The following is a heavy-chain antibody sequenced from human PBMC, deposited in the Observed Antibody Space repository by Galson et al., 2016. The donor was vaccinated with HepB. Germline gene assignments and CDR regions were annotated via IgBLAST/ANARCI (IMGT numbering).Heavy chain of an antibody. V-gene: IGHV1-18*01. CDR2: ISPYNGNI. J-gene: IGHJ3*02. CDR1: GYTFTTYG. D-gene: IGHD1-26*01. CDR3: ARDRSGTYSSQAFDI. Sequence: SVKVSCKASGYTFTTYGINWVRQAPGQGLEWMGWISPYNGNIYYAQNLKGRVPMTTDTSTTTAHMELRSLRSDDTAVYYWARDRSGTYSSQAFDIWGQGTMVTVSS.